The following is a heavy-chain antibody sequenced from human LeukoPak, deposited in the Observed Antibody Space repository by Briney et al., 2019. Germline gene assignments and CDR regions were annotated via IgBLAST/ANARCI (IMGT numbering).Heavy chain of an antibody. CDR3: ARGTSEQWLGGDY. CDR1: GFSLSNYA. V-gene: IGHV3-48*02. D-gene: IGHD6-19*01. J-gene: IGHJ4*02. CDR2: ISSGSSSI. Sequence: GGSLRLSCAASGFSLSNYAMNWVRQAPGKGLEWVSYISSGSSSIYYADSVKGRFTISRDNAKNSLYLQMNSLRDEDTVVYYCARGTSEQWLGGDYWGQGVLVTVSS.